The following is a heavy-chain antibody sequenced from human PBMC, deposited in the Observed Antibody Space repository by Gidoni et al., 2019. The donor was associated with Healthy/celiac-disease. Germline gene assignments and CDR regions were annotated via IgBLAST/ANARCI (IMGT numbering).Heavy chain of an antibody. J-gene: IGHJ5*02. D-gene: IGHD3-3*01. CDR2: ISSSSSYI. V-gene: IGHV3-21*01. Sequence: EVQLVESGGGLVKPRGSLRLSCAASGFTFSSYGMTWVRRAPGKGLEWVSSISSSSSYIYYADSVKGRFTISRDNAKNSLYLQMNSLRAEDTAVYYCARGLGPDTPTDFWSGYYYNWFDPWGQGTLVTVSS. CDR1: GFTFSSYG. CDR3: ARGLGPDTPTDFWSGYYYNWFDP.